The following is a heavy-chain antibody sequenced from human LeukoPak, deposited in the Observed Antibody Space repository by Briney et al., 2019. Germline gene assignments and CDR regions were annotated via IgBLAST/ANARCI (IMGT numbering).Heavy chain of an antibody. D-gene: IGHD3-22*01. CDR2: IRYDGSIK. CDR3: AKDPIHSGYYPNWFDP. J-gene: IGHJ5*02. CDR1: GFTFSSYG. V-gene: IGHV3-30*02. Sequence: GGSLRLSCAASGFTFSSYGMNWVRQAPGKGLEWVAFIRYDGSIKYSADSVKGRFTISRDNSKNTLYLQMNSLRAEDTAVYYCAKDPIHSGYYPNWFDPWGQGTLVTVSS.